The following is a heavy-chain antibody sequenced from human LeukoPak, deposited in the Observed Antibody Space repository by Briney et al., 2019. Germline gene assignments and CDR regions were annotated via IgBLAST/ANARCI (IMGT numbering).Heavy chain of an antibody. D-gene: IGHD3-9*01. Sequence: SVKVSCKASGGTFSSYAISWVRQAPGQGLEWMGRIIPILGIANYAQKFQGRVTITADKSTSTAYMELSSLRSEDTAVYYCASSFFDILTGYWGGMDVWGQGTTVTVSS. CDR1: GGTFSSYA. CDR3: ASSFFDILTGYWGGMDV. CDR2: IIPILGIA. V-gene: IGHV1-69*04. J-gene: IGHJ6*02.